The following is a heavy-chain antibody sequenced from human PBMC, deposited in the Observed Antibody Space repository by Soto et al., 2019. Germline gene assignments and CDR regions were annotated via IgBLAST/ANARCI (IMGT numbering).Heavy chain of an antibody. D-gene: IGHD5-12*01. CDR1: GGCFSGYY. J-gene: IGHJ4*02. V-gene: IGHV4-34*01. CDR2: INHSGST. CDR3: ARVGWNIVATMLGFDY. Sequence: PSETLALTCAVYGGCFSGYYWSWIRPPPGKGLEWIGEINHSGSTNYNPSLKSRVTISVDTSKNQFSLKLSSVTAADTAVYYCARVGWNIVATMLGFDYWGQGTLVTVSS.